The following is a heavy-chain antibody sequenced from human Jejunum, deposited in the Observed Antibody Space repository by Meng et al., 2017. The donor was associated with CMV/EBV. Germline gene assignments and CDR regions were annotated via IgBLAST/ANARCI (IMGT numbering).Heavy chain of an antibody. V-gene: IGHV3-23*01. D-gene: IGHD6-25*01. CDR2: ITDGGHRT. CDR3: AKEAGPPYFDC. CDR1: GFTFCNYA. J-gene: IGHJ4*02. Sequence: SCAASGFTFCNYAMRWVRQAPGQGWEWVSAITDGGHRTYYGNSVKGRFTISRDNSKNTLHLEMHSLRVEDTAVYYCAKEAGPPYFDCWGQGTLVTVSS.